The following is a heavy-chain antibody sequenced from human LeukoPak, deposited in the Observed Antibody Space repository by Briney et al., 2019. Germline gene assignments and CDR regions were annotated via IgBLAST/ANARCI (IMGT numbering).Heavy chain of an antibody. CDR3: AKDSVSRGSTWYFDY. Sequence: PGGSLRLSCAASGFTFSSYGMHWVRQAPGKGLEWVAVIWYDGSNKYYADSVKGRLTISRDNSKNTLYLQMNSLRAEDTAVYYCAKDSVSRGSTWYFDYWGQGTLVTVSS. V-gene: IGHV3-33*06. CDR2: IWYDGSNK. D-gene: IGHD1-26*01. CDR1: GFTFSSYG. J-gene: IGHJ4*02.